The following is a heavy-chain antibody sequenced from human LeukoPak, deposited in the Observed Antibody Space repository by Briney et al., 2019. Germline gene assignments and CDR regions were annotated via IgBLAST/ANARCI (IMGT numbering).Heavy chain of an antibody. V-gene: IGHV4-39*07. CDR2: IYYSGST. J-gene: IGHJ6*02. CDR1: SGSISNSTYY. D-gene: IGHD3-10*01. Sequence: SETLSLTCTGSSGSISNSTYYWGWIRQPPGKGLEWIGSIYYSGSTYYNPSLKTRVTISVDMSKNQFSLKLSSVTAADTAVYYCARGGSGSYYKGEGMDVWGQGTTVTVSS. CDR3: ARGGSGSYYKGEGMDV.